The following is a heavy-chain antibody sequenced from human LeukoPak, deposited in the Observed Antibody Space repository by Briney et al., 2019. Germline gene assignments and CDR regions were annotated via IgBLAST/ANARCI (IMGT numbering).Heavy chain of an antibody. CDR3: ARDSRGFGETYFDY. CDR1: GFTYSSYE. Sequence: PGGSLRLSCAASGFTYSSYEMNWVRQAPGKGLEWVANIKQDGSEKYYVDSVKGRFTISRDNAKNSLYLQMNSLRAEDTAVYYCARDSRGFGETYFDYWGQGTLVTVSS. D-gene: IGHD3-10*01. J-gene: IGHJ4*02. V-gene: IGHV3-7*01. CDR2: IKQDGSEK.